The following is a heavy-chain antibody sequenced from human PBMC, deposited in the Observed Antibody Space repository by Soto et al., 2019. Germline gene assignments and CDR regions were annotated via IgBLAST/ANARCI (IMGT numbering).Heavy chain of an antibody. D-gene: IGHD1-26*01. Sequence: QVQLVESGGGVVQPGRSLRLSCAASGFTFSSYGMHWVRQAPGKGLEWVAIISYDGSNTYYADSVKGRFTISRDNSKNTLYLKMNSLRAEATSVYYCAKEGGLSGSYYISSSYYFVYWGQGTLVTVSS. CDR3: AKEGGLSGSYYISSSYYFVY. V-gene: IGHV3-30*18. CDR2: ISYDGSNT. J-gene: IGHJ4*02. CDR1: GFTFSSYG.